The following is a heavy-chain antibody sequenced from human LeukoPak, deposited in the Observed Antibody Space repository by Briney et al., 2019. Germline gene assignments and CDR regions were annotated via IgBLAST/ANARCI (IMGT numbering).Heavy chain of an antibody. CDR3: ARGKTRYGDYVLWYY. Sequence: NAAETLSLTCAVYGGSFSGYYWSWIRQPPGKGLEWIGEINHSGSTNYNPSLKSRVTISVDTSKNRFSLKLTSVTAADTAVYYCARGKTRYGDYVLWYYWGQGTLVTVSS. CDR1: GGSFSGYY. CDR2: INHSGST. V-gene: IGHV4-34*01. J-gene: IGHJ4*02. D-gene: IGHD4-17*01.